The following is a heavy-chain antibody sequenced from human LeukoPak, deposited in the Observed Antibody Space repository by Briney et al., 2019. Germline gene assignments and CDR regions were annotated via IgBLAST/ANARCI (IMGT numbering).Heavy chain of an antibody. V-gene: IGHV3-9*01. CDR1: GFNFDDNA. D-gene: IGHD1-26*01. J-gene: IGHJ5*02. Sequence: GGSLRLSCAASGFNFDDNAMHWVRQAPGKGPEWVSSIGLDSGSIAYADSVKGRFTISRDNAKNSLYLQMSSLRAEDTALYYCAKGLYSGSYSAWFDPWGQGTLVTVSS. CDR2: IGLDSGSI. CDR3: AKGLYSGSYSAWFDP.